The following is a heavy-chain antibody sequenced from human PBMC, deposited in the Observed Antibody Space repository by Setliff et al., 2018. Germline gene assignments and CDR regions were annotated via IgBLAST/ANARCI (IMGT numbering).Heavy chain of an antibody. CDR1: GYTFTSYY. Sequence: ASVKVSCKASGYTFTSYYMYWVRQAPGQGLEWMGTINTGGGSASIVDQFQGRFTIARDNSKNTLYLQMNSLRADDTAVYYCARGGLVRSVAEEGGPLDYWGQGTVVTVSS. V-gene: IGHV1-46*01. CDR3: ARGGLVRSVAEEGGPLDY. D-gene: IGHD6-19*01. J-gene: IGHJ4*02. CDR2: INTGGGSA.